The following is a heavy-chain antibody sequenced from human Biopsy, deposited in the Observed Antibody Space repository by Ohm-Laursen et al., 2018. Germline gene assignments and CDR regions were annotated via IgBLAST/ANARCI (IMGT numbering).Heavy chain of an antibody. CDR1: GFTFSSYA. Sequence: ETLSLTWAASGFTFSSYAMTWFRQAPGKGLEWVSTISGNSDIIYDTDSVKGRFTISRDNSKNTLCLQMNSLRADDTAVYYCALAAAQTVTHFDYWGQGTLVTVSS. CDR2: ISGNSDII. D-gene: IGHD4-17*01. V-gene: IGHV3-23*01. CDR3: ALAAAQTVTHFDY. J-gene: IGHJ4*02.